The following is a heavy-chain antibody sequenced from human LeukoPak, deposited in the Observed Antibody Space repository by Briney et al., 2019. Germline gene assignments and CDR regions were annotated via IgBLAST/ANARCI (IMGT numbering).Heavy chain of an antibody. CDR2: ISNSGSST. J-gene: IGHJ6*02. CDR3: ANPPGHDFWSGCHTSGVDV. CDR1: GFTFSSYA. V-gene: IGHV3-23*01. Sequence: GGSLRLSCTVSGFTFSSYAMSWVRQAPGKGLEWVSAISNSGSSTYYADSVKGRFTISRDNSKNTLFLQMNSLRAEDTAVYYCANPPGHDFWSGCHTSGVDVWGQGTTVTVSS. D-gene: IGHD3-3*01.